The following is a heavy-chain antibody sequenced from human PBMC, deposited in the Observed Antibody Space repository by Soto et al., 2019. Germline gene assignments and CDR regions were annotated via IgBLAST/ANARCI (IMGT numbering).Heavy chain of an antibody. D-gene: IGHD3-22*01. Sequence: EVQLVESGGGLVQPGGSLRLSCAASGFTFSSYWMHWVRQAPGKGLVWVSRINSDGSSTSYADSVKGRFTISRDNAKNTLYLQMNSLRAEDTAVYYCAGSFMYYYDRQHFDYWGQGTLVTVSS. CDR3: AGSFMYYYDRQHFDY. CDR1: GFTFSSYW. J-gene: IGHJ4*02. V-gene: IGHV3-74*01. CDR2: INSDGSST.